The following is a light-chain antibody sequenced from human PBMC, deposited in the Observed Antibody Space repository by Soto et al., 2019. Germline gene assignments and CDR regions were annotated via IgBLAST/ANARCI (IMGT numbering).Light chain of an antibody. CDR3: QNYNRAPWT. Sequence: DIQMTQSPSSLSASVGDRVTITCRASEDISKYLAWYQQKPGKVPQLLIYGASTLHSGVPSRFSGSGSGTDFTLTISSLQTEDVATYYCQNYNRAPWTFGQGTKVESK. CDR2: GAS. J-gene: IGKJ1*01. CDR1: EDISKY. V-gene: IGKV1-27*01.